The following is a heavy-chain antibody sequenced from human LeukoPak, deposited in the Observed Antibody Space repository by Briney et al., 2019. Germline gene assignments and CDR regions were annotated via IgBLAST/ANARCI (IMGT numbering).Heavy chain of an antibody. J-gene: IGHJ6*02. CDR1: GFTFSRYW. V-gene: IGHV3-74*01. Sequence: GGSLRLSCVASGFTFSRYWMHSLRQAPGKGPVWVSRISTDGSSTSYADSVKGRFTISRDNGKNTLYLQLNSLRAEDTAVYYCASYLQSIPSGMDVWGQGTTVTVSS. D-gene: IGHD2/OR15-2a*01. CDR2: ISTDGSST. CDR3: ASYLQSIPSGMDV.